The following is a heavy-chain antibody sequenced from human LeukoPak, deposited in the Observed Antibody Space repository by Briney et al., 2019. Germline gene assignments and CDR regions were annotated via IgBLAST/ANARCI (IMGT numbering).Heavy chain of an antibody. Sequence: GGSLRLSCAASGFTFSNYAKTWVRQAPGKGLEWVSTISSSGTNTYYADSVKGRFTISRDNSKNTLYLQMNSLRAEDTAVYYCAKDGHYDSSGFTLQYWGQGTLVTVSS. CDR3: AKDGHYDSSGFTLQY. J-gene: IGHJ1*01. CDR1: GFTFSNYA. CDR2: ISSSGTNT. V-gene: IGHV3-23*01. D-gene: IGHD3-22*01.